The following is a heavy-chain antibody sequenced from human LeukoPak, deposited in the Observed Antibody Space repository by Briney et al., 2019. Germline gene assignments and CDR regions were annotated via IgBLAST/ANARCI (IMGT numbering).Heavy chain of an antibody. J-gene: IGHJ5*02. V-gene: IGHV3-48*03. Sequence: GGSLRLSCVASGFTFSSFEMNWVRQTPGKGLEWVSYISSSGTTISYADSVKGRFTISRDNANNSLYLQMNSLRVEDTAFYHCASYGSANLWGQGTLVTVSS. CDR3: ASYGSANL. CDR2: ISSSGTTI. D-gene: IGHD3-10*01. CDR1: GFTFSSFE.